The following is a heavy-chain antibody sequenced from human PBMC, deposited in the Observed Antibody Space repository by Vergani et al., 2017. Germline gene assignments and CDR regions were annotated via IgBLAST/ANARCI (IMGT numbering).Heavy chain of an antibody. J-gene: IGHJ6*02. D-gene: IGHD1-20*01. Sequence: LEESGGGSVKPGGSLRLSCAASGFKFSDHYMSWIRQAPGKGLEWVSHISPGASTVSYTDSVTGRFTVSRDNDNNSLTLDMTTLRVEDTAVYYCAKNPGISATRHYYARDVGGQGGTVTASS. V-gene: IGHV3-11*04. CDR3: AKNPGISATRHYYARDV. CDR2: ISPGASTV. CDR1: GFKFSDHY.